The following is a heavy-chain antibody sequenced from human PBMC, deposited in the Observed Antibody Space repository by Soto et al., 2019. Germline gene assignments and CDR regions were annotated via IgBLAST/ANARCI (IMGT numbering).Heavy chain of an antibody. D-gene: IGHD3-10*01. J-gene: IGHJ6*02. V-gene: IGHV4-39*01. CDR2: IYYSGST. Sequence: SETLSLTCTVSGGSISSSTYYWGWIRQPPGKGLEWIGSIYYSGSTYYNPSLKSRVTIVVDTSKNQFSLKLKSVTAADTAVYYCVRRWVGSGKSVMDFWGQGTTVTVSS. CDR3: VRRWVGSGKSVMDF. CDR1: GGSISSSTYY.